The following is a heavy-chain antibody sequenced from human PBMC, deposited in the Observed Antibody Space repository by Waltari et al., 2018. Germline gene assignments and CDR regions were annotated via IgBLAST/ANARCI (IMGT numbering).Heavy chain of an antibody. CDR2: IIHSFGTG. J-gene: IGHJ4*02. D-gene: IGHD3-16*01. V-gene: IGHV1-69*01. CDR3: ARVALSFDYVWGSFLY. Sequence: QVQLVQSGAEVKKPGSSVKVSCKAYGGTFSSYAISWVRQAPGQGLEWMGGIIHSFGTGNDAQTFPGRVTIHADESTSTAYMELSSLRSEDTAVYYCARVALSFDYVWGSFLYWGQGTLVTVSS. CDR1: GGTFSSYA.